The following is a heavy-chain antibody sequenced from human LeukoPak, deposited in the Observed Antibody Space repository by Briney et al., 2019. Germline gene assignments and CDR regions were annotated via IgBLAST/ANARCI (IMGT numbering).Heavy chain of an antibody. V-gene: IGHV1-18*01. CDR3: ARGYCTNGVCYAFDY. CDR2: ISAYNGNT. CDR1: GYTFTSYG. D-gene: IGHD2-8*01. J-gene: IGHJ4*02. Sequence: ASVKVSCKASGYTFTSYGISWVRQAPGQGLEWMGWISAYNGNTNYAQKLQGRVTMTTDTSTSTAYMELRSLRSDDTVVYYCARGYCTNGVCYAFDYWGQGTLVTVSS.